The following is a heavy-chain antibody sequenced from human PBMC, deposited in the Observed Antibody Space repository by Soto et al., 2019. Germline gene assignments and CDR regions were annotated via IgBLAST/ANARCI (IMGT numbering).Heavy chain of an antibody. Sequence: QVQLVQSGAEVKKPGSSVKVSCKASGGTFSSYAISWVRQAPGQGLEWMGGIIPIFGTADYAQKFQGRVTITADESTTIAYMELSSLRSEDTAVYYCASHYDSSGDYYRGLDYWGQGTLVTVSS. D-gene: IGHD3-22*01. CDR1: GGTFSSYA. J-gene: IGHJ4*02. V-gene: IGHV1-69*12. CDR2: IIPIFGTA. CDR3: ASHYDSSGDYYRGLDY.